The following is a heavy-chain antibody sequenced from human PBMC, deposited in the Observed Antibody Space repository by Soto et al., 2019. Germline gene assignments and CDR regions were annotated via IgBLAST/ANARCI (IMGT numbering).Heavy chain of an antibody. D-gene: IGHD3-22*01. V-gene: IGHV4-31*03. J-gene: IGHJ6*02. CDR3: AREGYSSGYYYYYGLDV. CDR2: IYYSGIT. Sequence: SETLSLTCTVSGGSISSGGYYWSWIRQHPGKGLEWIGYIYYSGITYYNPSLKSRVTISVDTSKNQFSLKLSSVTAADTAVYYCAREGYSSGYYYYYGLDVWGQGTTVTVSS. CDR1: GGSISSGGYY.